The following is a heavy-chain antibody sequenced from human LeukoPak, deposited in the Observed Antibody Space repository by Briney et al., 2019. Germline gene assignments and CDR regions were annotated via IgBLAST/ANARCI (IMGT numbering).Heavy chain of an antibody. CDR1: GYTYTKSW. CDR3: ARQGCTTTSCHTIDY. Sequence: GESLKISCKGSGYTYTKSWVAWVRQMPGKGLELMGIIYPVDSETRYSPSFQGQVTISVDKSISTAYLQWSSLKASDTAMYYCARQGCTTTSCHTIDYWGQGTLVTVSS. V-gene: IGHV5-51*01. J-gene: IGHJ4*02. D-gene: IGHD2-2*02. CDR2: IYPVDSET.